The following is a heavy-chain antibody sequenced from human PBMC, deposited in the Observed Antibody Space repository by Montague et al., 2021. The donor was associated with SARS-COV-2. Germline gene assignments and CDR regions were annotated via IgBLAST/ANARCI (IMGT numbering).Heavy chain of an antibody. J-gene: IGHJ4*02. Sequence: SETLSLTCTVSGGSISSYYCSWIRQPPGKGLELIGYIYYTGSTKYNPSLKSRVTMSFDRPTNRFSLRLNSVTAADTAMYYCARAQNTCFIANCVNYFDFWGLGAKVTVYS. V-gene: IGHV4-59*01. CDR1: GGSISSYY. D-gene: IGHD1-1*01. CDR3: ARAQNTCFIANCVNYFDF. CDR2: IYYTGST.